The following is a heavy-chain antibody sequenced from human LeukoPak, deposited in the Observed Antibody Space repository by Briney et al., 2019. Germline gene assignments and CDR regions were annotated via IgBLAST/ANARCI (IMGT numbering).Heavy chain of an antibody. CDR2: IYHSGST. CDR3: TRGAGSSSWDQAYDY. D-gene: IGHD6-13*01. Sequence: SETLSLTCTVSGGSISNYYWGWIRQPPGKGLEWIGSIYHSGSTYYKSSLKSRVTISVDTSKNQFSLKLNSVTAADTAVYYCTRGAGSSSWDQAYDYWGQGTLVTVSS. CDR1: GGSISNYY. V-gene: IGHV4-38-2*02. J-gene: IGHJ4*02.